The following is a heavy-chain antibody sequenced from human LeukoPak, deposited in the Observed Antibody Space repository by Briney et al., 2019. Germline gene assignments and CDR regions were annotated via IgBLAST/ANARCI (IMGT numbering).Heavy chain of an antibody. CDR3: AKEGRLQSSRY. V-gene: IGHV3-64*01. Sequence: GGSLRLSCAASGFSFANYAMHWVRQAPGKELEYVSSISSNGGTTYYVNSVKGRFIISRDNSKNTLYLQMARLRGEDMGVYYCAKEGRLQSSRYWGQGTLVTVSS. D-gene: IGHD5-24*01. CDR2: ISSNGGTT. J-gene: IGHJ4*02. CDR1: GFSFANYA.